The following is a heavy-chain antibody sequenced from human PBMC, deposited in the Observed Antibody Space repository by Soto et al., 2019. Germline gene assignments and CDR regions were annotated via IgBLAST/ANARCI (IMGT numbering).Heavy chain of an antibody. CDR1: GYTFTGYY. CDR3: ARDVVVVAAITSGHYYYYYYGMDV. CDR2: INPNSGGT. V-gene: IGHV1-2*04. D-gene: IGHD2-15*01. J-gene: IGHJ6*02. Sequence: ASVKVSCKASGYTFTGYYMHWVRQAPGQGLEWMGWINPNSGGTNYAQKFQGWVTMTRDTSISTAYMELSRLRSDDTAVYYCARDVVVVAAITSGHYYYYYYGMDVWGQGTTVTVSS.